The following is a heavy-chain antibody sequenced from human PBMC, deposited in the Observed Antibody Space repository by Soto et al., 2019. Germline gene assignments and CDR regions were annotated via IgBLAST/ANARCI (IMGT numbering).Heavy chain of an antibody. D-gene: IGHD3-22*01. CDR3: ARSPYSSGYYYAIDY. CDR1: GYTFTSYG. CDR2: IIPIFGTA. V-gene: IGHV1-69*05. J-gene: IGHJ4*02. Sequence: GASVKVFCKASGYTFTSYGISWVRQAPGQGLEWMGGIIPIFGTATYAQKFQGRVTMTRDTSTSTVYMDLSSLKSEDTAVYYCARSPYSSGYYYAIDYWGQGTQVTVSS.